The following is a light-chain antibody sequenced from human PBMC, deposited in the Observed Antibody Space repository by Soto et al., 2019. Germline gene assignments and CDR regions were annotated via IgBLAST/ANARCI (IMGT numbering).Light chain of an antibody. J-gene: IGKJ1*01. Sequence: TLSCRASQSVSSNFLAWYQQKPGQAPRLLIYGASNRATGIPDRFSGSGSGTDFTLTISRLEPEDFAVYYCQQYGSSPRTFGQGTKVDIK. CDR3: QQYGSSPRT. CDR2: GAS. CDR1: QSVSSNF. V-gene: IGKV3-20*01.